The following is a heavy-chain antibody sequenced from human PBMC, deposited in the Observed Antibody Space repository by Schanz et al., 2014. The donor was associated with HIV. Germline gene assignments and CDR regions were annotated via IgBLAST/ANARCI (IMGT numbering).Heavy chain of an antibody. CDR1: GFTVSSNY. Sequence: VQVVESGGGLIQPGGSLRLSCAASGFTVSSNYMSWVRQAPGRGLEWVSFIYSGGSTYYADSVKGRFTISRDYSKNTLYLQMNSLRAEDTAVYFCARVGGWGAFDIWGQGTMVAVSS. D-gene: IGHD3-10*01. CDR3: ARVGGWGAFDI. V-gene: IGHV3-53*01. J-gene: IGHJ3*02. CDR2: IYSGGST.